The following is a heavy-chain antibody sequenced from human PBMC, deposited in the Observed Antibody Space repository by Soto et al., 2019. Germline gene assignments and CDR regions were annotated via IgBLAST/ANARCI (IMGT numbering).Heavy chain of an antibody. J-gene: IGHJ4*02. CDR3: ARDNPDYDFWSGRLGAFDY. CDR2: ISSSSSTI. D-gene: IGHD3-3*01. CDR1: GFTFSSYS. V-gene: IGHV3-48*01. Sequence: GGSLRLSCAASGFTFSSYSMNWVRQAPGKGLEWVSYISSSSSTIYYADSVKGRFTISRDNAKNSLYLQMNSLRAEDTAVYYCARDNPDYDFWSGRLGAFDYWGQGTLVTVSS.